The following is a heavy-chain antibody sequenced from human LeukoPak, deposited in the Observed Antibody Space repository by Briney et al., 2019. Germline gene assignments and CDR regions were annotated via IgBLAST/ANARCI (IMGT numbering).Heavy chain of an antibody. J-gene: IGHJ3*02. D-gene: IGHD3-22*01. V-gene: IGHV3-7*02. CDR1: GFTFSDYW. Sequence: PGGSLRLSCAASGFTFSDYWMNWVRQPPGKGLDWVANIEEKGSQIYYVDSVRGRFTISRDNAKNSLYLQMNSLRAEDTAVYYCARSQYYYDSSGSIGAFDIWGQGTMVTVSS. CDR2: IEEKGSQI. CDR3: ARSQYYYDSSGSIGAFDI.